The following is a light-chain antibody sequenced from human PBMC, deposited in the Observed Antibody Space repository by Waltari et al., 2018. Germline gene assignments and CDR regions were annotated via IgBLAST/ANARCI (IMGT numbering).Light chain of an antibody. V-gene: IGLV6-57*02. CDR2: EDN. CDR1: SGSIASNY. CDR3: QSYDSSNVV. Sequence: NFMLTQPPSVSESPGKTITISCTVSSGSIASNYVQWYQQRPGSAPTTVIYEDNQRPPGVPDRFSGSIDSSSNSASLTISGLKTEDEADYYCQSYDSSNVVFGGGTKLTVL. J-gene: IGLJ2*01.